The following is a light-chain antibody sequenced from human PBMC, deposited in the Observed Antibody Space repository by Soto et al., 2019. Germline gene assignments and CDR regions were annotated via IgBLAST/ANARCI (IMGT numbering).Light chain of an antibody. V-gene: IGKV3-15*01. J-gene: IGKJ5*01. CDR2: DTS. Sequence: EVLRRQSPATLSLSPGEGATLSCRASQGIGDTLAWYQHKPGQTPRLLIYDTSTRATGVPARFSGSRSGTEFSLTISSLKSEDFEVYYCQQYSKWPITFGQGTRLEIK. CDR1: QGIGDT. CDR3: QQYSKWPIT.